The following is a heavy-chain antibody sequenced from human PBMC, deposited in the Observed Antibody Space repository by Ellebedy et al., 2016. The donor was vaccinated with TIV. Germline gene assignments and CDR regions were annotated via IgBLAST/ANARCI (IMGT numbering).Heavy chain of an antibody. CDR2: IKNKANGYAT. J-gene: IGHJ6*02. Sequence: GGSLRLSCAASGFSFSGSDMHWVRQASGKGLEWVGRIKNKANGYATTYAASVEGRFTISRDDSKNTAYLQVNSLKTEDTAVYYCTRLAARPPEWHNSGMDVWGPGATVTVSS. CDR1: GFSFSGSD. V-gene: IGHV3-73*01. D-gene: IGHD6-6*01. CDR3: TRLAARPPEWHNSGMDV.